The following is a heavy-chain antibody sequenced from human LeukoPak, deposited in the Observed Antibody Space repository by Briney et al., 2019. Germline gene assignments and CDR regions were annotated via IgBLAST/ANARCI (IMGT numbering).Heavy chain of an antibody. CDR2: INPSGGST. CDR1: GYTFTSYY. V-gene: IGHV1-46*01. CDR3: ARESSVGATSV. D-gene: IGHD1-26*01. Sequence: ASVKVSCKASGYTFTSYYMHRVRQAPGQGLEWMGIINPSGGSTSYAQKFQGRVTMTRDTSTSTVYMELSSLRSEDTALYYCARESSVGATSVWGQGTLVTVSS. J-gene: IGHJ4*02.